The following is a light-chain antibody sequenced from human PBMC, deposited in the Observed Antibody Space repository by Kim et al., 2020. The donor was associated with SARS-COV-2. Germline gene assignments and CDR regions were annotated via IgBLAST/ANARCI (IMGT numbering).Light chain of an antibody. V-gene: IGKV1-5*03. J-gene: IGKJ2*01. CDR1: QTISTW. CDR2: LAS. Sequence: AAGGDRVTITCRASQTISTWLAWYQQKPGKAPNLQIYLASTLESGVPSRFIGSGSGTEFTLTIDSLQPDDFATYYCQHYRRFPYTFGQGTKVDIK. CDR3: QHYRRFPYT.